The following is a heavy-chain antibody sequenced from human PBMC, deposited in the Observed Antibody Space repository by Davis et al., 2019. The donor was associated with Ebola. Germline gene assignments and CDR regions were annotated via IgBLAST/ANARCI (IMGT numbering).Heavy chain of an antibody. V-gene: IGHV4-34*01. J-gene: IGHJ2*01. Sequence: PSETLSLTCTVSGGSISSYYWSWIRQPPGKGLEWIGEINHSGSTNYNPSLKSRVTISVDTSKNQFSLKLSSVTAADTAVYYCAKGKGEGWHLWYFDLWGRGTLVSVSS. CDR1: GGSISSYY. D-gene: IGHD3-16*01. CDR2: INHSGST. CDR3: AKGKGEGWHLWYFDL.